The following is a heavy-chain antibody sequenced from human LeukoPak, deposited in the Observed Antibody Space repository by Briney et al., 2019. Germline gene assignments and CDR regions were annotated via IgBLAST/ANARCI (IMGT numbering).Heavy chain of an antibody. J-gene: IGHJ1*01. Sequence: SQTLSLTCTVSGGSISSGDYYWSWIRQTPGKGLEWIGEIYHSGSTNYNPSLKSRVTISVDKSKNQFSLKLYSVTAADTAVYYCARDLDCSSSWYRSFQHWGQGTLVTVSS. CDR1: GGSISSGDYY. CDR2: IYHSGST. CDR3: ARDLDCSSSWYRSFQH. D-gene: IGHD6-13*01. V-gene: IGHV4-30-4*01.